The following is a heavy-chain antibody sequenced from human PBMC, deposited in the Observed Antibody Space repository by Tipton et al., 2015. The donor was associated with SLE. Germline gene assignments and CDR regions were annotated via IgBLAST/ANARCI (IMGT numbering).Heavy chain of an antibody. CDR2: IYYSGST. CDR3: ARGPIEGYYYYYMDV. J-gene: IGHJ6*03. CDR1: GGSISSGGYY. Sequence: TLSLTCTVSGGSISSGGYYWSWIRQHPGKGLEWIGYIYYSGSTYYNPSLKSRLAISLDKSKNQFSLKLSSVTAADTAVYYCARGPIEGYYYYYMDVWGKGTTVTVSS. V-gene: IGHV4-31*03. D-gene: IGHD1-26*01.